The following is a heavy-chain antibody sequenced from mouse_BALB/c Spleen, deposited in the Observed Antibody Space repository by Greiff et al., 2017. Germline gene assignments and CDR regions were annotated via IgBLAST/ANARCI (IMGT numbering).Heavy chain of an antibody. CDR3: ARSVYGNYFDY. D-gene: IGHD2-1*01. V-gene: IGHV1-31*01. CDR1: GYSFTGYY. Sequence: EVQLQQSGPELVKPGASVKISCKASGYSFTGYYMHWVKQSHVKSLEWIGRINPYNGATSYNQNFKDKASLTVDKSSSTAYMELHSLTSEDSAVYYCARSVYGNYFDYWGQGTTLTVSS. CDR2: INPYNGAT. J-gene: IGHJ2*01.